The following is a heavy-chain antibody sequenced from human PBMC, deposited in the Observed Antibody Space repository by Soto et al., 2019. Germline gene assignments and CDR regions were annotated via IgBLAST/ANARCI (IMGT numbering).Heavy chain of an antibody. CDR1: GFSLSTSGVG. J-gene: IGHJ4*02. D-gene: IGHD3-16*01. V-gene: IGHV2-5*02. CDR3: ANKGGGDRILDY. CDR2: IYWDDSK. Sequence: QITLKESGPTLVKPTQTLTLTCTFSGFSLSTSGVGVGWIRQPPGKALEWLALIYWDDSKHYSPSLKSRLTITKDTSKNQVVLKRPNMDPVDTATYYLANKGGGDRILDYWGQGTLVTVSS.